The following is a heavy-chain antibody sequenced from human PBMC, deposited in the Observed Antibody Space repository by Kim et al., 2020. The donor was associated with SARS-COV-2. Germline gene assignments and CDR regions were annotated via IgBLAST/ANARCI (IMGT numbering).Heavy chain of an antibody. CDR3: AGREVVLGVMQAFDC. Sequence: SETLSLTCTVSGGSISSGYYYWSWIRQHPGKGLEWIGYIYYSGNTYYNPSLQSRVTILLDTSKNQFSLKLSSVTAADTAVYYCAGREVVLGVMQAFDCWGQGTLVTVSS. CDR1: GGSISSGYYY. V-gene: IGHV4-31*03. D-gene: IGHD3-10*01. J-gene: IGHJ4*02. CDR2: IYYSGNT.